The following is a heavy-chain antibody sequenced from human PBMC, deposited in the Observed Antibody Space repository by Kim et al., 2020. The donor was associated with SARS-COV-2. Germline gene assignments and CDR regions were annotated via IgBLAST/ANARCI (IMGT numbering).Heavy chain of an antibody. D-gene: IGHD2-15*01. CDR3: ARVIVVVVAAGFDY. J-gene: IGHJ4*02. Sequence: NPSRKSRVTISVDTSKNQFSLKLSSVTAADTAVYYCARVIVVVVAAGFDYWGQGTLVTVSS. V-gene: IGHV4-30-2*04.